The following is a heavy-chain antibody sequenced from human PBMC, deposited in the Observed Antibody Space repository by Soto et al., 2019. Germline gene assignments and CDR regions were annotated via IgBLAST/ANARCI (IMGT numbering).Heavy chain of an antibody. Sequence: EVQLLESGGGLVQPGGSLRLSCAASGFTFSSYAMSWVRQAPGKGLEWVSGISGSGVSTYYADSVKVRFTISRDNSKSTLQLQMNSRRAEDTAVYYCAKARERIATRSIDYWGQGTLVTVSS. CDR3: AKARERIATRSIDY. CDR1: GFTFSSYA. D-gene: IGHD6-6*01. V-gene: IGHV3-23*01. J-gene: IGHJ4*02. CDR2: ISGSGVST.